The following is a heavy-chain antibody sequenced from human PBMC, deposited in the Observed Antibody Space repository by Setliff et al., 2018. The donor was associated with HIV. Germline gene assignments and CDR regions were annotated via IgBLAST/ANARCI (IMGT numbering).Heavy chain of an antibody. Sequence: GASVKVSCKVSGYSLTELSMHWVRQAPGQGLEWMGWINPNSGGTNYAQKFQGRVTMTTDTSISTVYMELSSLTSADTAVYYCARDTVKATFSDYWGQGTLVTVS. V-gene: IGHV1-2*02. J-gene: IGHJ4*02. CDR3: ARDTVKATFSDY. D-gene: IGHD4-17*01. CDR2: INPNSGGT. CDR1: GYSLTELS.